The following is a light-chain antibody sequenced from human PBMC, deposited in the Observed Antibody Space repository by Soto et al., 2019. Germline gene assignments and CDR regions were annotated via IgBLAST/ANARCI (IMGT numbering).Light chain of an antibody. CDR1: GSNIGINY. J-gene: IGLJ3*02. CDR2: DDN. V-gene: IGLV1-51*01. CDR3: GTWDSSLSAGV. Sequence: QSVLTQPPSVSAAPGQRVTISCSGSGSNIGINYVSWYQQLPGTAPKLLITDDNERPSGIPDRFTASKSGTSATLVITGLQTGDEADYYCGTWDSSLSAGVFGRGTKLTVL.